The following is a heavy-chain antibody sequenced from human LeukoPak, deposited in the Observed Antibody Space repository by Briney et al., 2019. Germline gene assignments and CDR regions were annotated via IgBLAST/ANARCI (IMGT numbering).Heavy chain of an antibody. CDR2: IYHSGST. CDR3: ARAPRGYSYGNFDY. V-gene: IGHV4-30-2*01. CDR1: CGSISSGGYY. J-gene: IGHJ4*02. D-gene: IGHD5-18*01. Sequence: SQTLSLTCTVSCGSISSGGYYWSWIRQPPGKGLEWIGYIYHSGSTYYNPSLKSRVTISVDSSKNQFSLKLSSVTAADTAVYYCARAPRGYSYGNFDYWGQGTLVTVSS.